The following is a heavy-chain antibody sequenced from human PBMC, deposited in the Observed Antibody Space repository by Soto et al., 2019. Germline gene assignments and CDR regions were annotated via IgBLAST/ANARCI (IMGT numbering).Heavy chain of an antibody. Sequence: GGSLRLSCAASGFTFSDYYMSWIRQAPGKGLKWVSYISSSSSYTNYAGSVKGRFTISRDNAKNSLYLQMNSLRAEDTAVYYCARERLGYCSSTSCDGGMDVWGQGTTVTVSS. J-gene: IGHJ6*02. CDR3: ARERLGYCSSTSCDGGMDV. CDR1: GFTFSDYY. D-gene: IGHD2-2*01. CDR2: ISSSSSYT. V-gene: IGHV3-11*06.